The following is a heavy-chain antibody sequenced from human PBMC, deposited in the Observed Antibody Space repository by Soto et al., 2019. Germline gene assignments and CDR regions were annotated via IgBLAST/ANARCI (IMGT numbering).Heavy chain of an antibody. CDR2: INHSGST. CDR3: ARVEYCSSTSCYYYYYYGMDV. V-gene: IGHV4-34*01. CDR1: GGSFSGYY. Sequence: SETLSLTCAVYGGSFSGYYWSWIRQPPGKGLEWIGEINHSGSTNYNPSLKSRVTISVDTSKNQFSLKLSSVTAADTAVYYCARVEYCSSTSCYYYYYYGMDVWGQGTTVTVSS. D-gene: IGHD2-2*01. J-gene: IGHJ6*02.